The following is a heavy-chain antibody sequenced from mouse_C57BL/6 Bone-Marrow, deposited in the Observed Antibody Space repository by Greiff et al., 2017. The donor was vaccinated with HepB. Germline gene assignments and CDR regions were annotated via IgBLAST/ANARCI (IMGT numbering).Heavy chain of an antibody. V-gene: IGHV5-4*01. J-gene: IGHJ4*01. CDR2: ISDGGSYT. D-gene: IGHD2-4*01. Sequence: EVQLVESGGGLVKPGGSLKLSCAASGFTFSSYAMSWVRQTPEKRLEWVATISDGGSYTYYPDNVKGRFTISRDNAKNNLYLQMSHLKSEDTAMYYCGRGGGYDFDRYAMGCWGQGTSVTVSS. CDR3: GRGGGYDFDRYAMGC. CDR1: GFTFSSYA.